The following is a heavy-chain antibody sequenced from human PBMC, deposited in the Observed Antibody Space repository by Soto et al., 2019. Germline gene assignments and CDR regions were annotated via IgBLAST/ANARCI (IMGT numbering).Heavy chain of an antibody. CDR2: ISSSSSYI. V-gene: IGHV3-21*01. J-gene: IGHJ4*02. Sequence: LRLSCAASGFTFSSYSMNWVRQAPGKGLEWVSSISSSSSYIYCADSVKGRFTISRDNAKNSLYLQMNSLRAEDTAVYYCARDERIGYWGQGTLVTVSS. D-gene: IGHD2-15*01. CDR1: GFTFSSYS. CDR3: ARDERIGY.